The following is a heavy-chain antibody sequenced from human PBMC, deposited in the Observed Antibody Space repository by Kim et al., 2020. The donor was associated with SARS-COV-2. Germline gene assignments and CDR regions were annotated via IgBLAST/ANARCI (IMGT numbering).Heavy chain of an antibody. CDR1: GYTFTSYG. CDR2: ISAYNGNT. D-gene: IGHD3-3*01. Sequence: ASVKVSCKASGYTFTSYGISWVRQAPGQGLEWMGWISAYNGNTNYAQKLQGRVTMTTDTSTSTAYMELRSLRSDDTAVYYCARVGNVLRFLEWLSEPYYYYYGMDVWGQGTTVTVSS. CDR3: ARVGNVLRFLEWLSEPYYYYYGMDV. J-gene: IGHJ6*02. V-gene: IGHV1-18*01.